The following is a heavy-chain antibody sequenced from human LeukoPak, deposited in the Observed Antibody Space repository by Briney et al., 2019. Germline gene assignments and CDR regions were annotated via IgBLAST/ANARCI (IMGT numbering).Heavy chain of an antibody. J-gene: IGHJ4*02. CDR1: GYSISSGYY. D-gene: IGHD3-9*01. Sequence: SETLSLTCTVSGYSISSGYYWGGIRQPPGKGLEWIGSIYHSGSTYYNPSLKSRVTISVDTSKNQFSLKLSSVTAADTAVYYCARGSYDILTGYPYYFDYRGQGTLVTVSS. V-gene: IGHV4-38-2*02. CDR2: IYHSGST. CDR3: ARGSYDILTGYPYYFDY.